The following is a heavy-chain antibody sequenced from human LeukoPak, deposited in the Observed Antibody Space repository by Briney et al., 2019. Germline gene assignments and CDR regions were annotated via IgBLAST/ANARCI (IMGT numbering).Heavy chain of an antibody. Sequence: SETLSLTCTVSGGPIRTYQWSWIRQPAGKGLEWIGRIYTSGSTNYNPSLKRRVTMSVDTSKNQFSLKLSSVTAADTAVYYCTKDNNYYGSGSYHDYWGQGTLVTVSS. D-gene: IGHD3-10*01. V-gene: IGHV4-4*07. CDR1: GGPIRTYQ. J-gene: IGHJ4*02. CDR3: TKDNNYYGSGSYHDY. CDR2: IYTSGST.